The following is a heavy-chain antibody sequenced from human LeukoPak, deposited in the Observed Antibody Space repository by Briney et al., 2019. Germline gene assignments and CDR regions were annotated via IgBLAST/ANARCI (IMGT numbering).Heavy chain of an antibody. V-gene: IGHV1-69*06. CDR2: IIPIFGTA. Sequence: SVKVSCKTSGYMFTTYYPHWVRQAPGQGLEWMGGIIPIFGTANYAQKFQGRVTITADKSTSTAYMELISLRSEDTAVYYCAREDYGSGSSYGFDYWGQGTLVTVSS. J-gene: IGHJ4*02. CDR1: GYMFTTYY. D-gene: IGHD3-10*01. CDR3: AREDYGSGSSYGFDY.